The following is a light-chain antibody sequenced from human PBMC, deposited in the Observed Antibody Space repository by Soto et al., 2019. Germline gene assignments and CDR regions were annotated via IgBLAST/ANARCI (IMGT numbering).Light chain of an antibody. V-gene: IGLV1-40*01. Sequence: QSVLTQPPSVSGAPGQRVTLSCTGNSSNLGAGSDVHWYQQLPGAAPKLVIFGNRNRPSGVPERFSGSKSGTSASLAITGLQAEDEADYYCQAYDYSLTASVFGGGTKLTVL. CDR1: SSNLGAGSD. J-gene: IGLJ3*02. CDR2: GNR. CDR3: QAYDYSLTASV.